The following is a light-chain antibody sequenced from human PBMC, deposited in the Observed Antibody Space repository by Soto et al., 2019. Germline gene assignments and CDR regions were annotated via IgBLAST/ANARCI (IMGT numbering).Light chain of an antibody. J-gene: IGKJ5*01. CDR2: KAS. CDR1: QSISSW. V-gene: IGKV1-5*03. Sequence: DIQMTQSTSTLSASVGDRVTITCRASQSISSWLAWYQQKPGKAPNLLIYKASSLESGVPSRFSGSGSGTEFTLTISSLQPDDFATYYCQQYNSYPTFGQGTRLEIK. CDR3: QQYNSYPT.